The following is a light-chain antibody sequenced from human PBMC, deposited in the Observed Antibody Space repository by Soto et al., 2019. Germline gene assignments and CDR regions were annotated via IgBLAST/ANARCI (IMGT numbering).Light chain of an antibody. J-gene: IGKJ3*01. CDR3: HQYNDWPRFT. V-gene: IGKV3-15*01. CDR1: QSVGTD. CDR2: GAS. Sequence: IVMTQSPATLSVSPGERATLSCRASQSVGTDLAWYQQKPGQAPRRLIYGASTRATGIPARFSGCGSGTEFTLTINSLQSEDLAVYYCHQYNDWPRFTFGPGTKVEIK.